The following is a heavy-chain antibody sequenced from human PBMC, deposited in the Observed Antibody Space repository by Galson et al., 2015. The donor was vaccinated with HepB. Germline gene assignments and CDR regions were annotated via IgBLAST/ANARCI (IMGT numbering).Heavy chain of an antibody. J-gene: IGHJ6*02. Sequence: SVKVSCKVSGYTLTELSMHWVRQAPGKGLEWMGGFDPEDGETIYAQKFQGRVTMTEDTSTDTAYMELSSLRSEDTAVYYCATRYYYDSSGYFPNYYYYGMDVWGQGTTVTVPS. V-gene: IGHV1-24*01. CDR1: GYTLTELS. CDR3: ATRYYYDSSGYFPNYYYYGMDV. D-gene: IGHD3-22*01. CDR2: FDPEDGET.